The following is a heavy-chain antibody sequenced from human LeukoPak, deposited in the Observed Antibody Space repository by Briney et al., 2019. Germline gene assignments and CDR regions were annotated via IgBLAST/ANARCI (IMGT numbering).Heavy chain of an antibody. J-gene: IGHJ4*02. CDR2: ISAYNGNT. CDR3: ARARGYYYDSSGYKV. V-gene: IGHV1-18*01. Sequence: ASVKVSCKASGGTFSSYAISWVRQAPGQGLEWMGWISAYNGNTNYAQKLQGRVTMTTDTSTSTAYMELRSLRSDDTAVYYCARARGYYYDSSGYKVWGQGTLVTVSS. D-gene: IGHD3-22*01. CDR1: GGTFSSYA.